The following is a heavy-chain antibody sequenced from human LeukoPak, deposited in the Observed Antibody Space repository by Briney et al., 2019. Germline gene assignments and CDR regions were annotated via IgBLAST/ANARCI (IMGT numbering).Heavy chain of an antibody. Sequence: ASVKVSCKTSGYTSTGYYIHWVRQAPGQGLEWMGWINPDSGGTNYAQKFQGRVTMTRDTSISAGYMELSGLRPDDTAVFYCARVRGDSSWYGLDYWGQGTLVSVSS. CDR1: GYTSTGYY. CDR2: INPDSGGT. CDR3: ARVRGDSSWYGLDY. V-gene: IGHV1-2*02. D-gene: IGHD6-13*01. J-gene: IGHJ4*02.